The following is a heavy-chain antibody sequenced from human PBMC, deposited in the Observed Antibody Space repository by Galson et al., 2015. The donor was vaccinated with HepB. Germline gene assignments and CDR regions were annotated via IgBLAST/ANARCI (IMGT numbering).Heavy chain of an antibody. CDR3: ARPTGGRGAFDI. V-gene: IGHV1-69*04. CDR2: IIPILGIA. CDR1: GYTFTSYG. D-gene: IGHD3-16*01. J-gene: IGHJ3*02. Sequence: SVKVSCKASGYTFTSYGISWVRQAPGQGLECMGRIIPILGIANYAQKFQGRVTITADKSTSTAYMELSSLRSEDTAVYYCARPTGGRGAFDIWGQGTMVTVSS.